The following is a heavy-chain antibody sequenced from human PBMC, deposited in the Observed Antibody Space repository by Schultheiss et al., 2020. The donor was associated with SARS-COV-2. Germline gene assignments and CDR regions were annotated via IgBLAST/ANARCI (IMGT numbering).Heavy chain of an antibody. CDR1: GFTFSSYG. CDR2: ISGSGGST. Sequence: GESLKISCAASGFTFSSYGMSWVRQAPGKGLEWVSAISGSGGSTYYADSVKGRFTISRDNSKNTLYLQMNSLRAEDTAVYYCARDDYGDYPFDYWGQGTLVTVSS. J-gene: IGHJ4*02. CDR3: ARDDYGDYPFDY. D-gene: IGHD4-17*01. V-gene: IGHV3-23*01.